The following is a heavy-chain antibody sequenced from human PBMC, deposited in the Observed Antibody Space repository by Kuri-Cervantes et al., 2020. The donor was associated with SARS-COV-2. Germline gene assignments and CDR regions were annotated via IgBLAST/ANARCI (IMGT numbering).Heavy chain of an antibody. CDR1: GYSISSGYY. V-gene: IGHV4-38-2*02. CDR2: IYHSGST. J-gene: IGHJ3*02. CDR3: ARQDLLDCSSTSCSFDAFDI. D-gene: IGHD2-2*01. Sequence: GSLRLSCTVSGYSISSGYYWSRIRQPAGKGLEWIGSIYHSGSTYYNPSLKSRVTISVDTSKNQFSLKLSSVTAADTAVYYCARQDLLDCSSTSCSFDAFDIWGQGTMVTVSS.